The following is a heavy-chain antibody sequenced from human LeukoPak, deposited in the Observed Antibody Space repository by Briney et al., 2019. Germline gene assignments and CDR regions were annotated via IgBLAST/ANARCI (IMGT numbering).Heavy chain of an antibody. Sequence: GGSLRLSCSASGFTLRSYAMGWVRQAPGKGLEWVSAISDTGDKTYYADSVKGRFTISRDNSRNTLYLQMSRLRAEDTALFYCSEVTVPSPYSSGTFDPSGQGAMVADS. CDR2: ISDTGDKT. V-gene: IGHV3-23*01. J-gene: IGHJ5*02. CDR1: GFTLRSYA. CDR3: SEVTVPSPYSSGTFDP. D-gene: IGHD3-10*01.